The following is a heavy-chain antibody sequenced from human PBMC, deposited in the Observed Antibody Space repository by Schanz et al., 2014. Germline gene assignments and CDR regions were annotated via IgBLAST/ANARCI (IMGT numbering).Heavy chain of an antibody. V-gene: IGHV3-11*05. CDR3: AKGMGYCSGGTCYDYYYYGLDV. CDR2: ISSGSSYA. D-gene: IGHD2-15*01. Sequence: PGGSLRLSCAASGFTFSDYYMSWVRQAPGKGLEWVSDISSGSSYANYADSVKGRFTISRDNAKNSLYLQMNSLRAEDTAVFYCAKGMGYCSGGTCYDYYYYGLDVWGQGTTVTVSS. J-gene: IGHJ6*02. CDR1: GFTFSDYY.